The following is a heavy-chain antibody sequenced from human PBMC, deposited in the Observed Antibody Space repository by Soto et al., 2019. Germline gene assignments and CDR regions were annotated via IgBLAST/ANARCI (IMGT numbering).Heavy chain of an antibody. CDR2: IYYSGGT. V-gene: IGHV4-59*01. Sequence: SETLSLTCTVSGGSINDFYWSWIRRPPGKGLEWLGYIYYSGGTNYNPSLKSRVTISLDKSKSQFSLRLISVTAADTAVYYCTREQSDDNYFDPWGQGTLVTVSS. D-gene: IGHD6-19*01. CDR1: GGSINDFY. CDR3: TREQSDDNYFDP. J-gene: IGHJ5*02.